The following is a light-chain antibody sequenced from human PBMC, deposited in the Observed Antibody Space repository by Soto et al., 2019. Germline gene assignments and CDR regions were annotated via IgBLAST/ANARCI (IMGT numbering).Light chain of an antibody. J-gene: IGKJ5*01. Sequence: DIQMTQSPSSLSASVGDRVTITCRASESIDRHLNWYQQKPGKAPKLLIYAASSLQNGVPSRFRVGGSGTDSKLTISNLQPEYFATYYCQPTYTALSITFGQGTRLEIK. CDR3: QPTYTALSIT. CDR2: AAS. CDR1: ESIDRH. V-gene: IGKV1-39*01.